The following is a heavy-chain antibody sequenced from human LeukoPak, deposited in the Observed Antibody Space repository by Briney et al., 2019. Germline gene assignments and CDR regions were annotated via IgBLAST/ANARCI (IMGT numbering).Heavy chain of an antibody. Sequence: ASVKVSCKASGYTFTSYGISWVRQAPGQGLEWMGWISAYNGNTNYAQKLQGRVTMTTDTSTSTAYMELRSLRSDDTAVYYCARDSSMVRGVIPSRHFDLWGGGNLVTVSS. D-gene: IGHD3-10*01. J-gene: IGHJ2*01. CDR2: ISAYNGNT. CDR1: GYTFTSYG. V-gene: IGHV1-18*01. CDR3: ARDSSMVRGVIPSRHFDL.